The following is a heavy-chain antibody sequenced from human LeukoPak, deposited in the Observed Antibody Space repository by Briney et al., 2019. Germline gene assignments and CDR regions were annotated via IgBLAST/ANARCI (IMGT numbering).Heavy chain of an antibody. CDR2: INPNSGGT. D-gene: IGHD5-18*01. J-gene: IGHJ4*02. CDR1: GYTFTGYY. Sequence: ASVKVSCKASGYTFTGYYMHWVRQAPGQGLEWMGWINPNSGGTNYAQKFQGRVTMTRDTSISTAYMELSRLRSDDTAVYYCARDRTRGYSYGLLGYWGQGTLVTVSS. CDR3: ARDRTRGYSYGLLGY. V-gene: IGHV1-2*02.